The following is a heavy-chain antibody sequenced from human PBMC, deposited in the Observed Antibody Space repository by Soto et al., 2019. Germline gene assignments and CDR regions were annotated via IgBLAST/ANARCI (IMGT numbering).Heavy chain of an antibody. D-gene: IGHD4-17*01. CDR3: VRCSTVSYYAVDV. J-gene: IGHJ6*02. CDR1: RFSLGSDE. Sequence: GGSLRPSCASSRFSLGSDEMHWPPQAPGKWLEWVTFTSYDGSNHYYADSVKGRFTMSRDNSKYLLYLQMNSLRTEDTAVYYCVRCSTVSYYAVDVWGQGTTVTVSS. V-gene: IGHV3-30*04. CDR2: TSYDGSNH.